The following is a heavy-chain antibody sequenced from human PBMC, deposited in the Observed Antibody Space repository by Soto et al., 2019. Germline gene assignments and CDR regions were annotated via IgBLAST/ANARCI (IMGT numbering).Heavy chain of an antibody. CDR3: ARDPDEVVGTDYHYYGMDV. V-gene: IGHV1-69*06. CDR1: ADTSSNYG. CDR2: ILPVFGTT. J-gene: IGHJ6*02. D-gene: IGHD1-26*01. Sequence: SVKVSCKASADTSSNYGVSWVRQAPGQGLEWMGGILPVFGTTTYARNFQGRITITADKSTSTVYMELTSLRSDDTATYYCARDPDEVVGTDYHYYGMDVWDQGATVTVSS.